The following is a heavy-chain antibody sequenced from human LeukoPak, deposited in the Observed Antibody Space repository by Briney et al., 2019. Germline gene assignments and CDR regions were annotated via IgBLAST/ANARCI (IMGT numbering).Heavy chain of an antibody. CDR1: GFTFSDYY. D-gene: IGHD3-10*01. V-gene: IGHV3-11*04. Sequence: GGSLRLSCAASGFTFSDYYMSWIRQAPGKGLEWVSYISSSGSTIYYADSVKGRFTISRDNAKNSLYLQMNSLRAEDTAVYYCARDSVEPEPSYVLLWFGELGGGMDVWGQGTTVTVSS. CDR2: ISSSGSTI. J-gene: IGHJ6*02. CDR3: ARDSVEPEPSYVLLWFGELGGGMDV.